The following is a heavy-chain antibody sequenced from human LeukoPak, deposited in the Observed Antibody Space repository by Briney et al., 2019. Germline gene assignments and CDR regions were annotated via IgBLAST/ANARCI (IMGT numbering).Heavy chain of an antibody. J-gene: IGHJ5*02. CDR3: TSHTSGNWFDP. D-gene: IGHD2-2*01. CDR2: IYPADSDT. CDR1: GYSFTNYW. V-gene: IGHV5-51*01. Sequence: GESLKISCKSSGYSFTNYWIGWVRQMPGKGLEWMGIIYPADSDTRYSPSFVGQVTTSVDKSINTAYLQWSSLRASDTAFYYCTSHTSGNWFDPWGQGTLVTVSS.